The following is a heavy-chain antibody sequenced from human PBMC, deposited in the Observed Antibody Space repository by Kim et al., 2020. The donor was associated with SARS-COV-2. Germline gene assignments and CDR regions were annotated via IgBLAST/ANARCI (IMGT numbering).Heavy chain of an antibody. V-gene: IGHV3-30*04. Sequence: GGSLRLSCAASGFTFSSYAMHWVRQAPGKGLEWVAVISYDGSNKYYADSVKGRFTISRDNSKNTLYLQMNSLRAEDTAVYYCARDCGGSCYLTLDYWGQG. CDR1: GFTFSSYA. D-gene: IGHD2-15*01. CDR3: ARDCGGSCYLTLDY. CDR2: ISYDGSNK. J-gene: IGHJ4*02.